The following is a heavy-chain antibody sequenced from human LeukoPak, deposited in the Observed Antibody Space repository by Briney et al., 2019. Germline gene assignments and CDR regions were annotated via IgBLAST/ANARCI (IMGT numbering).Heavy chain of an antibody. CDR1: GYTFTGYY. CDR2: INPNSGGT. D-gene: IGHD6-13*01. J-gene: IGHJ4*02. Sequence: EASVKVSCKASGYTFTGYYMHWVRQAPGQGLEWMGWINPNSGGTNYAQKFQGRVTMTRDTSISTAYMELSRLRSDDTAVYYCARLKGSAAAGTGWGQGTLVTVFS. CDR3: ARLKGSAAAGTG. V-gene: IGHV1-2*02.